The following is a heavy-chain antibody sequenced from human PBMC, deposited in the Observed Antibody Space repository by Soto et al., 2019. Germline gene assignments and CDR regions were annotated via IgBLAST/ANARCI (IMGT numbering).Heavy chain of an antibody. Sequence: PGGSLRLSCAASGFTFSNYAVTWVRQAPGKGLEWIGSVYYVGSTYYNPSLKSRSSISVDTSKTQFSLKVNSVTAADTAVYFCARHGLDCSSGCCYETFFDSWGQGTLVTVSS. J-gene: IGHJ5*01. D-gene: IGHD2-15*01. CDR3: ARHGLDCSSGCCYETFFDS. CDR1: GFTFSNYA. CDR2: VYYVGST. V-gene: IGHV4-39*01.